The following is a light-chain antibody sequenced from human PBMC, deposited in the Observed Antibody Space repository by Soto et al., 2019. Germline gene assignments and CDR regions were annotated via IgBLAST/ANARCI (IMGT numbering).Light chain of an antibody. CDR3: ASYTTTNTLGV. V-gene: IGLV2-14*01. CDR1: SSDVGGYNY. Sequence: QSALTQPASVSGSPGQSITISFSGSSSDVGGYNYVSWYQQHPGKAPKLMLYEVSNRPSGVSIRFSGSKSGNTASLTISGLQAEDEADYYCASYTTTNTLGVFGGGTKLTVL. J-gene: IGLJ3*02. CDR2: EVS.